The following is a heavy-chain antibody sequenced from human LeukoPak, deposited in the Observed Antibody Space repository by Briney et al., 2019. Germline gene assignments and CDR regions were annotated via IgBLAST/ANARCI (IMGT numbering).Heavy chain of an antibody. Sequence: GGSLRLSCAASGFTFDDYAMHWVRQAPGKGLEWVSGISWNSGRIEYADSVKGRFTISRDNAKNSLYLQMNSLRAEDTALYYCAKDPSTVGGGSFDYWGQGTLVTVSS. D-gene: IGHD4-17*01. CDR3: AKDPSTVGGGSFDY. CDR2: ISWNSGRI. V-gene: IGHV3-9*01. CDR1: GFTFDDYA. J-gene: IGHJ4*02.